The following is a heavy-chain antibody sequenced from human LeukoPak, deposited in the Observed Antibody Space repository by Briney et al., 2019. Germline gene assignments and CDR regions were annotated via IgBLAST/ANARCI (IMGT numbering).Heavy chain of an antibody. Sequence: SSETLSLTCAVYGGSFSGYYWSWIRQPPGKGLEWIGEINHSGSTNYNPSLKSRVTISVDTSKNQFSLKLSSVTAADTAVYYCARGSAQYYDSSGYFDYWGQGTLVTVSS. CDR2: INHSGST. J-gene: IGHJ4*02. CDR1: GGSFSGYY. CDR3: ARGSAQYYDSSGYFDY. D-gene: IGHD3-22*01. V-gene: IGHV4-34*01.